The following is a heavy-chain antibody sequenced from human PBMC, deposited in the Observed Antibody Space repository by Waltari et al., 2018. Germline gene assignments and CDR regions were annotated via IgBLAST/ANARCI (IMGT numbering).Heavy chain of an antibody. CDR1: GFTVSDPY. V-gene: IGHV3-53*01. CDR2: IFVTGNT. D-gene: IGHD6-6*01. J-gene: IGHJ3*01. CDR3: ARVTVVARVSDVFDV. Sequence: EVQVVESGGDLIQPGGSLRLCCAASGFTVSDPYLTWVRQAPGKGLDWVATIFVTGNTHYADSVRGRFTISRDSSRNSVYLQMDNLRAEDTATYYCARVTVVARVSDVFDVWGQGTMITVSS.